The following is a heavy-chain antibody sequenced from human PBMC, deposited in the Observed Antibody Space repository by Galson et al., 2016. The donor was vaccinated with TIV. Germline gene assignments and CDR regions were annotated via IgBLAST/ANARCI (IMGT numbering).Heavy chain of an antibody. CDR3: ARDGGNAWEYDC. CDR1: GFAVRSYE. J-gene: IGHJ4*02. D-gene: IGHD1-26*01. Sequence: SLRLSCAASGFAVRSYEKNWVRQAPGKGLEWLSYIGRGATSRDYSDSVKGRFTVSEDNSKNPLYLQMSSLRAADTGVYYCARDGGNAWEYDCWGQGTLVTVSP. V-gene: IGHV3-48*03. CDR2: IGRGATSR.